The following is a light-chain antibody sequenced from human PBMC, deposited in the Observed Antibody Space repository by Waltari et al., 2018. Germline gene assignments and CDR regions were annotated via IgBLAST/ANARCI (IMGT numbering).Light chain of an antibody. CDR3: QHYHSLPYT. J-gene: IGKJ2*01. V-gene: IGKV1-33*01. Sequence: DIQLTQSPSSLSAAVGDRVTITCQATQDITTSLSWFQQKPGKVPQLLIYDASNLQAGVPSRFSGTGSGTAFSFTITSLQPEDSATYYCQHYHSLPYTFGRGTKLQIK. CDR1: QDITTS. CDR2: DAS.